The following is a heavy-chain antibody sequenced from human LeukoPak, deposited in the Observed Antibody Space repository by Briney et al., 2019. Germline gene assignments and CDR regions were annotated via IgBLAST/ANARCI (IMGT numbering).Heavy chain of an antibody. J-gene: IGHJ2*01. CDR3: AREWNYYDSSGYLLRYFDL. CDR2: SHSSGDT. CDR1: GGSISDYY. D-gene: IGHD3-22*01. Sequence: SETLSLTCTISGGSISDYYWGWIRQPPGKGLAWIGYSHSSGDTNYNSSLKSRVTISLDTSKNDFSLRLSSVTAADTAIYYCAREWNYYDSSGYLLRYFDLWGRGTLVTVSS. V-gene: IGHV4-59*01.